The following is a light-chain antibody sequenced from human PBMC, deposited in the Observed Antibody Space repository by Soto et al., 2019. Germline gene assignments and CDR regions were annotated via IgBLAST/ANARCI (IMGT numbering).Light chain of an antibody. J-gene: IGKJ5*01. Sequence: EIELTQSPGTLSMSPWEIVTLSCRASQSISSRYLAWYQQKPGQAPRLLIYGASSRATGIPDRFSGSGSGTDFTLTISSLQSEDFAVYYCQQYNEWPPFTFGQGTRLEIK. CDR2: GAS. CDR3: QQYNEWPPFT. V-gene: IGKV3-20*01. CDR1: QSISSRY.